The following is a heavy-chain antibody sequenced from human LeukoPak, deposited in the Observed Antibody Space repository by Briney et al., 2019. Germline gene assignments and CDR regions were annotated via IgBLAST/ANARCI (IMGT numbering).Heavy chain of an antibody. J-gene: IGHJ4*02. CDR2: ISSSSSYI. Sequence: PGGSLRLSCAASGFTFSSYSMNWVRQAPGKGLEWVSSISSSSSYIYYADSVKGRFTISRDNAKNSLYLQMNSLRAEDTAVYYCAREGSGAYYYDSSGYLALDYWGQGTLVTVSS. D-gene: IGHD3-22*01. V-gene: IGHV3-21*01. CDR3: AREGSGAYYYDSSGYLALDY. CDR1: GFTFSSYS.